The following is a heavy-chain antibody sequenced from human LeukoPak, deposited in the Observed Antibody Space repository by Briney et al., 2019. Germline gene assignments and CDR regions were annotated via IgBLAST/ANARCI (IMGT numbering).Heavy chain of an antibody. Sequence: PGGSLRLSCAASGFSFNYAWMSWVRQAPGKGLEWVGRIRSKTDGGTTDYAAPVKGRFTISRDDSKNTLYLQMNSLKTEDTAVYYCTTDYYGSSAYPLNFDYWGQGTLVTVSS. J-gene: IGHJ4*02. CDR3: TTDYYGSSAYPLNFDY. CDR2: IRSKTDGGTT. D-gene: IGHD3-22*01. V-gene: IGHV3-15*01. CDR1: GFSFNYAW.